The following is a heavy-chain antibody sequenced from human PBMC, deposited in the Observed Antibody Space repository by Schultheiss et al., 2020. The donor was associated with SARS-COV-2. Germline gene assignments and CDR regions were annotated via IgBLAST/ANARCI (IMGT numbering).Heavy chain of an antibody. D-gene: IGHD5-24*01. CDR2: ISSSSIYI. V-gene: IGHV3-21*04. J-gene: IGHJ6*02. CDR3: ARVDVEMATIGYGMDV. CDR1: GFTFSSYS. Sequence: GGSLRLSCAASGFTFSSYSMNWVRQAPGKGLEWVSSISSSSIYIYYADSVKGRFTISRDNAKNSLYLQMNSLRAEDTAVYYCARVDVEMATIGYGMDVWGQGTTVTVSS.